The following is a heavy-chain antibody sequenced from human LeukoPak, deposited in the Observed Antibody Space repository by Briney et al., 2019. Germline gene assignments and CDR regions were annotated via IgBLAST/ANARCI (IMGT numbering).Heavy chain of an antibody. V-gene: IGHV3-7*05. CDR2: IKEDGSEK. CDR1: GFTFSNYW. CDR3: ARDWGAAGLWDY. J-gene: IGHJ4*02. D-gene: IGHD6-13*01. Sequence: GGSLRLSCASSGFTFSNYWTSWVRQAPGKGLEWVANIKEDGSEKDYLDSVKGRFTISRDNAKNSLYLQMNSLRAEDTAIYYCARDWGAAGLWDYWGQGTLVTVSS.